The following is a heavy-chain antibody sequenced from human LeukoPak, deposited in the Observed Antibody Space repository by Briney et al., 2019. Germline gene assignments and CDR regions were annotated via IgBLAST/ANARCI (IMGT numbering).Heavy chain of an antibody. CDR2: ISGSGGST. J-gene: IGHJ4*02. CDR1: GFTFSSYA. Sequence: GGSLRLSCAASGFTFSSYAMSWVRQAPGKGLEWVSAISGSGGSTYYADSVKGRFTISRDNAKNSLYLEMNSLRAEDTAVYYCAKHYYDSSGYYLLDYWGQGTLVTVSS. CDR3: AKHYYDSSGYYLLDY. V-gene: IGHV3-23*01. D-gene: IGHD3-22*01.